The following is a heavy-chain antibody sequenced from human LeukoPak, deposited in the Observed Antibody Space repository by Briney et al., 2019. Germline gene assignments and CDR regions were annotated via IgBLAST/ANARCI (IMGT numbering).Heavy chain of an antibody. CDR3: VRIHCSGGSCLDY. D-gene: IGHD2-15*01. CDR1: GFTFSGHW. J-gene: IGHJ4*02. V-gene: IGHV3-74*01. CDR2: INPDGSST. Sequence: PGGSLRLSCAASGFTFSGHWMHWVRQAPGKGLVWVSCINPDGSSTRYADSVKGRFTISRDNAKNTLYLQMNSLRAEDTAVYYCVRIHCSGGSCLDYWGQGTRVTVSS.